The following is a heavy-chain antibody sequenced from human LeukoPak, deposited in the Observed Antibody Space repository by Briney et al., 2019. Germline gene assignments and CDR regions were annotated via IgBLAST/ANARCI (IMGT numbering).Heavy chain of an antibody. V-gene: IGHV4-34*01. D-gene: IGHD1-26*01. CDR1: GGSFSGYS. CDR3: ASGDSWSYGGKIFDY. Sequence: PSETLSLTCTVYGGSFSGYSWSWIRQPPGKGLEWIGEITHSGSTNYNPSLKSRVTISVDTSKNQFSLKLSSVTAADTAVYYCASGDSWSYGGKIFDYWGQGTLVTVSS. CDR2: ITHSGST. J-gene: IGHJ4*02.